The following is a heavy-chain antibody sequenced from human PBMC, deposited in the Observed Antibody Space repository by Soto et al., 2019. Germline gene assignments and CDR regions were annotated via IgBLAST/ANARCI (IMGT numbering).Heavy chain of an antibody. Sequence: QITLKESGPTLVNPTQTLTLTCTFSGFSLSTSGVSVDWIRQPPGKALELIALIYWDDDKRYSPSLKSRLTITKDTSKNQVVLTMTNMDPVDTATYYCAHRRRGDALDYWGQGTLVTVSS. D-gene: IGHD5-12*01. CDR3: AHRRRGDALDY. CDR2: IYWDDDK. CDR1: GFSLSTSGVS. V-gene: IGHV2-5*02. J-gene: IGHJ4*02.